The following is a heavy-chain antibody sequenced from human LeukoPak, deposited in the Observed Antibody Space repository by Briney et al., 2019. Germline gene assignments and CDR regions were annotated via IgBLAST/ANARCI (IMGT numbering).Heavy chain of an antibody. D-gene: IGHD2-2*01. CDR2: ISYDGSNK. J-gene: IGHJ4*02. CDR3: ARGPVRSPNCSSTSCYVPGRASNFDY. Sequence: PGGSLRLSCAASGFTFSSYGMHWVRQAPGKGLEWVAVISYDGSNKYYADSVKGRFTISRDNSKNTLYLQMNSLRAEDTAVYYCARGPVRSPNCSSTSCYVPGRASNFDYWGQGTLVTVSS. V-gene: IGHV3-30*03. CDR1: GFTFSSYG.